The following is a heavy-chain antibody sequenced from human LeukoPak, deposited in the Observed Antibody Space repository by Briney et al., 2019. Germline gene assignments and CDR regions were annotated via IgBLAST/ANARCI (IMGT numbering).Heavy chain of an antibody. Sequence: SETLSLTCTVSGGSISSGSYYWSWIRQPAGTGLEWIGRIYTSGSTNYNPSLKSRVTISVDTSKNQFSLKLSSVTAADTAVYYCARGYKENSFDYWGQGTLVTVSS. D-gene: IGHD3-10*01. CDR1: GGSISSGSYY. V-gene: IGHV4-61*02. CDR3: ARGYKENSFDY. CDR2: IYTSGST. J-gene: IGHJ4*02.